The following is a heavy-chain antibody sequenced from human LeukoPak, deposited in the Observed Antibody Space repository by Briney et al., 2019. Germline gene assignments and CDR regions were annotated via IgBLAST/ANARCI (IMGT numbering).Heavy chain of an antibody. J-gene: IGHJ4*02. V-gene: IGHV3-30*02. Sequence: GGSLRLSCGASGFDFSNNGMHWVRQAPGKGLEWVAFIRYDAANQYYADSVKGRFTISRDNSKSTLYLQMNSLRAEDTAVYYCAKVVQYTASTGTGLDYWGQGTLVTVSS. D-gene: IGHD6-13*01. CDR1: GFDFSNNG. CDR3: AKVVQYTASTGTGLDY. CDR2: IRYDAANQ.